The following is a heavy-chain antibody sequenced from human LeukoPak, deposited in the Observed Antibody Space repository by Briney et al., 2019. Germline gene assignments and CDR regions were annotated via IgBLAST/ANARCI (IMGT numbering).Heavy chain of an antibody. D-gene: IGHD3-9*01. CDR2: ISSSGSRI. V-gene: IGHV3-48*03. J-gene: IGHJ4*02. Sequence: PGGSLRLSCVGSGFTFSDYEMNWVRQVPGKGLEWISYISSSGSRIFSGDSVKGRFTISRDNAQNSLYLQMNSLRDEDTAVYYCARGPDIITGFETNFFDSWGQGTLVTVSS. CDR1: GFTFSDYE. CDR3: ARGPDIITGFETNFFDS.